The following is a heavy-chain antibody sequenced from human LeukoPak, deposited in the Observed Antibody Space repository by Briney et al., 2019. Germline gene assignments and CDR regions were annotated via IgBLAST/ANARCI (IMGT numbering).Heavy chain of an antibody. CDR1: GSTFSSYW. V-gene: IGHV3-74*01. D-gene: IGHD1-1*01. CDR2: ISSDGSNT. Sequence: GGSLRLSCAASGSTFSSYWMHWVRQAPGKGLVWVSCISSDGSNTCYADSGKGRFTISRNKAKNTLNVQMNSLGAGDTAVYYCARALPPSVNTPWKWGQGTQVTVSS. CDR3: ARALPPSVNTPWK. J-gene: IGHJ4*02.